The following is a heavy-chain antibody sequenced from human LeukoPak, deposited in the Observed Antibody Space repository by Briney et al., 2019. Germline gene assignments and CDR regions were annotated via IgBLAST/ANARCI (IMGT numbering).Heavy chain of an antibody. Sequence: GGSLRLSCAAAGFTFSSYAMSWVRQAPGKGLEWVSAISGSGGSTYYADSVKGRFTISRDNSKNTLYLQMNSLRAEDTAVYYCARDMGYYDSSGYLAYWGQGTLVTVSS. V-gene: IGHV3-23*01. CDR3: ARDMGYYDSSGYLAY. D-gene: IGHD3-22*01. CDR2: ISGSGGST. CDR1: GFTFSSYA. J-gene: IGHJ4*02.